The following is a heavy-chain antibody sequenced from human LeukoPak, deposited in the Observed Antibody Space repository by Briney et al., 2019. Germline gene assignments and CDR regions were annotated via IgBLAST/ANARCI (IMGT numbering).Heavy chain of an antibody. CDR3: ARLVAVPAAMSQDY. D-gene: IGHD2-2*01. J-gene: IGHJ4*02. V-gene: IGHV4-39*01. CDR1: GGSISSSNYY. Sequence: SETLSLTCTVSGGSISSSNYYWGWIRQPPGKGLEWIGSIYYSGSTYYNPSLKSRVIISVDTSQNQFSLKLSSVTAADTAVYYCARLVAVPAAMSQDYWGQGTLVTVSS. CDR2: IYYSGST.